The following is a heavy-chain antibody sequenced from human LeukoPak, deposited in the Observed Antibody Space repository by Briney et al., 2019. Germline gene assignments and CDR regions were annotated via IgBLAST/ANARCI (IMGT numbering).Heavy chain of an antibody. CDR2: GYYSGST. Sequence: SETLSLTCTVSGGSISSYYWSWIRQPPGKGLEWIGYGYYSGSTNYNPSLKSRLTISVDTPKNQFSLKLSFVTAADTAVYYCARDAQEKSYGFFDYWGQGALVTVSS. CDR1: GGSISSYY. J-gene: IGHJ4*02. D-gene: IGHD3-16*02. CDR3: ARDAQEKSYGFFDY. V-gene: IGHV4-59*01.